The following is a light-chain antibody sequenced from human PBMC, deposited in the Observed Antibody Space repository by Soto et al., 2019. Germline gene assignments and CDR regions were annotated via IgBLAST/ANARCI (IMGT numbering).Light chain of an antibody. Sequence: VVMTQSPRSRPATLGQPASISCRSSQILVHSDGNTYFSWFQQRPGRSPRRLIYKVSNRDSGVPARFSGSGSGTDFALKISRVEAEDVGVYYCMQGTHWPITFGQGTRLEIK. CDR1: QILVHSDGNTY. V-gene: IGKV2-30*02. CDR2: KVS. J-gene: IGKJ5*01. CDR3: MQGTHWPIT.